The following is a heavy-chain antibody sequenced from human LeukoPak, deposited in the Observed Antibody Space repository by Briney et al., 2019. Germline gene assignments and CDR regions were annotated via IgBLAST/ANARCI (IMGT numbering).Heavy chain of an antibody. CDR2: ISASGRGT. D-gene: IGHD2/OR15-2a*01. CDR3: AKMGICNSGL. CDR1: GFIFGTQA. J-gene: IGHJ4*02. V-gene: IGHV3-23*01. Sequence: VGSLRLSCAASGFIFGTQAMTWVRQAPGKGLEWVSSISASGRGTYYADSVKGRFTISRDNSRNTVNLQMNSLRVEDTAIYYCAKMGICNSGLWGQGTLVTDPS.